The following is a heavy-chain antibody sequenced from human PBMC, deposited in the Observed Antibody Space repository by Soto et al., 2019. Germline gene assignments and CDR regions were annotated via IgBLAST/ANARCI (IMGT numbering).Heavy chain of an antibody. V-gene: IGHV1-2*04. CDR3: ARGRYCSGGSCFDSPYYYYGMDV. J-gene: IGHJ6*02. Sequence: ASVKVSCKASGYTFTGYYMHWVRQAPGQGLEWMGWINPNSGGTNYAQKFQGWVTMTRDTSISTAYMELSRLRSDDTAVYYCARGRYCSGGSCFDSPYYYYGMDVWGQGTTVTVSS. D-gene: IGHD2-15*01. CDR1: GYTFTGYY. CDR2: INPNSGGT.